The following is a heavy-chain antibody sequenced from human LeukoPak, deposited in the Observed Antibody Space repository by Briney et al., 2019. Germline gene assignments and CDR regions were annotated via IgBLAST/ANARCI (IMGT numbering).Heavy chain of an antibody. CDR2: INHSGST. CDR1: GGSFSGYY. D-gene: IGHD3-9*01. Sequence: PSETLSLTCAVYGGSFSGYYWSWIRQPPGKGLEWIVEINHSGSTNYNPSLKSRVTISVDTSKNQFSLKLSSVTAADTAVYYCARGYDILTGYTRSFDYWGQGTLVTVSS. J-gene: IGHJ4*02. V-gene: IGHV4-34*01. CDR3: ARGYDILTGYTRSFDY.